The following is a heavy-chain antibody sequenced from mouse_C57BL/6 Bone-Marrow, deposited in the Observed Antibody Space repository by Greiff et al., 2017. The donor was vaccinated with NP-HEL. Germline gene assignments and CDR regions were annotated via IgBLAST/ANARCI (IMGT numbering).Heavy chain of an antibody. D-gene: IGHD4-1*01. J-gene: IGHJ4*01. CDR2: IDPNSGGT. V-gene: IGHV1-72*01. CDR3: AGRNCCNYYAMDY. Sequence: QVQLQQPGAELVKPGASVKLSCKASGYTFTSYWMHWVKQRPGRGLEWIGRIDPNSGGTKYNEKFKSKATLTVDKPSSTAYMQLSSLTSEESAVYYYAGRNCCNYYAMDYWGQGTSVTVSS. CDR1: GYTFTSYW.